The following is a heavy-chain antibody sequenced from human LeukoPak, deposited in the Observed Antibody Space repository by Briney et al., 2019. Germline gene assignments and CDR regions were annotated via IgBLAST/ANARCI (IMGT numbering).Heavy chain of an antibody. CDR1: GFPFSSSA. V-gene: IGHV3-64D*09. CDR2: ITDTGGGT. D-gene: IGHD2-21*02. Sequence: GGSLRLSCSASGFPFSSSAMHWVRQAPGKGLEYVSAITDTGGGTYYADSVKGRLTISRDNSKNTLYLQMSSLRPEDTAVYYCVKVAVTFDYWGQGTLVTVSS. CDR3: VKVAVTFDY. J-gene: IGHJ4*02.